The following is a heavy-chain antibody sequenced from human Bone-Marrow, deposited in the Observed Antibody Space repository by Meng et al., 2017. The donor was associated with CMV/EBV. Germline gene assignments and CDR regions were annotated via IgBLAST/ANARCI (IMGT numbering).Heavy chain of an antibody. J-gene: IGHJ4*02. V-gene: IGHV4-59*01. CDR1: GASIRGYY. D-gene: IGHD6-19*01. CDR2: IVDSGNT. Sequence: SETLSLTCTVSGASIRGYYWSWIRQPPGKGLEWIGYIVDSGNTNYIPSLKSRLTMSVDTSKNQFSLELSSVTAADTAVYYCARRSWVNSGWYVDYWGQGTRVTVSS. CDR3: ARRSWVNSGWYVDY.